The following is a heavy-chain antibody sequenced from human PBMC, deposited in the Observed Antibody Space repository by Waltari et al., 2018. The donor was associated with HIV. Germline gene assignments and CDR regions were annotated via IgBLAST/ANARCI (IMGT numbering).Heavy chain of an antibody. J-gene: IGHJ4*02. CDR3: ARDSHYYDSTPFDY. CDR1: GFLFRSFD. D-gene: IGHD3-22*01. Sequence: VQLVESGGGVVQPGRSLRLSCAASGFLFRSFDIHWVRQAPGKVLEWVAVIGYDGTKKDFADSVKGRFTISRDNSKNTLYLQMNSLRAEDTAVYYCARDSHYYDSTPFDYWGQGTLVTVSS. V-gene: IGHV3-33*01. CDR2: IGYDGTKK.